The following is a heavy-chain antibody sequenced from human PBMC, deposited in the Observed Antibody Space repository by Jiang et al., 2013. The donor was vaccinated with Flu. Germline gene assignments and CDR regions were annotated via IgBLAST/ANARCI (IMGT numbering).Heavy chain of an antibody. CDR2: IIPIVNIA. CDR3: ARGSSSAGGYYFDF. J-gene: IGHJ4*02. Sequence: EMKKPGSSVKVSCKSSGGIFTSYAISWVRQVPGQGLEWMGGIIPIVNIANYAQKFQGRATITADKSTSTGYIELSSLRSEDTAVYYCARGSSSAGGYYFDFWGQGTLVTVSS. CDR1: GGIFTSYA. D-gene: IGHD6-13*01. V-gene: IGHV1-69*17.